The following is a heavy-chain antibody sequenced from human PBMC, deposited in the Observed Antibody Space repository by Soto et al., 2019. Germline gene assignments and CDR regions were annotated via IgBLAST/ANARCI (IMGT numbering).Heavy chain of an antibody. CDR2: IYPVDSDT. D-gene: IGHD3-22*01. Sequence: GESLKISCKGSGYSFTSYWIGWVRQMPGKGLEWMRIIYPVDSDTRYSPSFQGQVTISADKSISTAYLQWSSLKASDTAMYYCARQADYYDSSGYYPGGFDYWGQGTLVTVSS. V-gene: IGHV5-51*01. J-gene: IGHJ4*02. CDR3: ARQADYYDSSGYYPGGFDY. CDR1: GYSFTSYW.